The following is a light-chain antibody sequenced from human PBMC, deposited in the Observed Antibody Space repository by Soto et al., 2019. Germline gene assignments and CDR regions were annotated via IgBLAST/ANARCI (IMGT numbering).Light chain of an antibody. CDR1: QSVSSY. Sequence: EIVLTQSPATLSLSPGERATLSCRASQSVSSYLAWYQQKPGQAPRLLIYAASNRATDIPDRFSGSGSGTDFTLTISSLEPEDFAVYYCQQRSNWPRPFGQGTKLEIK. V-gene: IGKV3-11*01. J-gene: IGKJ2*01. CDR3: QQRSNWPRP. CDR2: AAS.